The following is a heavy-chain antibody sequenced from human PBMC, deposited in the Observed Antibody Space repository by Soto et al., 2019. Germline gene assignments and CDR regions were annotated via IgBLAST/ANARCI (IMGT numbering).Heavy chain of an antibody. Sequence: QVQLQESGPGLVRPSGTLSLTCAVSGASISSTTSGNWWSWVRQPPGKGLEWIGEMYHSGSTNYNPSPKGPVTMSVDKSKNQFSLKLSSVTAADTAVYYCARMVGATLVDFWGQGTLVTVSS. D-gene: IGHD1-26*01. J-gene: IGHJ4*02. CDR1: GASISSTTSGNW. CDR3: ARMVGATLVDF. CDR2: MYHSGST. V-gene: IGHV4-4*02.